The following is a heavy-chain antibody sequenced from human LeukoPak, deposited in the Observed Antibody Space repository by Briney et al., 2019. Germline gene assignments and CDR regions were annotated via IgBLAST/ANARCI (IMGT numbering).Heavy chain of an antibody. D-gene: IGHD2-15*01. CDR2: IYPDDSET. CDR3: ARRGGYCSGGTCENDY. Sequence: GESLKISCKGSGYSFTSYWIGWVRQIPGKGLEWLGIIYPDDSETRYSPSFQGQVTISADTSISTAYLQWSSLKASDTAMYYCARRGGYCSGGTCENDYWGQGTLVTVSS. J-gene: IGHJ4*02. V-gene: IGHV5-51*01. CDR1: GYSFTSYW.